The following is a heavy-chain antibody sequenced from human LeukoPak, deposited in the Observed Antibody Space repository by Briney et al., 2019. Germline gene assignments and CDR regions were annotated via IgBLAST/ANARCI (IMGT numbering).Heavy chain of an antibody. J-gene: IGHJ4*02. V-gene: IGHV4-39*01. CDR1: GGSISTSTFF. CDR3: ATGFYFDSSGRFDY. CDR2: IYYTGST. Sequence: WGTLSLTCTASGGSISTSTFFWGWIRPPPGKGLEWIGNIYYTGSTYHNPSLKSRVTISVDTSTNQFSLKLSSVTAADTAVYYGATGFYFDSSGRFDYWGQGTLVTVSS. D-gene: IGHD3-22*01.